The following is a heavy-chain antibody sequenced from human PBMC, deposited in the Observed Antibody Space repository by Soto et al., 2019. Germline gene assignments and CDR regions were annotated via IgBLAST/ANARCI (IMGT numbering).Heavy chain of an antibody. CDR3: AKDPFGSLVVDAREWTHFFHYYYYMDV. D-gene: IGHD2-15*01. CDR2: ISGSGGST. CDR1: GFAFSSYA. J-gene: IGHJ6*03. Sequence: GGSLRLSCAASGFAFSSYAMSWVRQAPGKGLEWVSAISGSGGSTYYADSVKGRFTISRDNSKNTLYLQMNSLRAEDTAVYYRAKDPFGSLVVDAREWTHFFHYYYYMDVWRKGITVNVS. V-gene: IGHV3-23*01.